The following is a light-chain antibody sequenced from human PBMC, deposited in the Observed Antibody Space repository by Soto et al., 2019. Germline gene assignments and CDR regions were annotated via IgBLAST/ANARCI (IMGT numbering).Light chain of an antibody. CDR1: RSVTSSY. CDR2: GAS. V-gene: IGKV3-20*01. CDR3: QQYGSSPWT. Sequence: EIVLTQSPGTLSLSQGEKATLSCRASRSVTSSYLAGYQQKPGQAPRLLIYGASSRATGIPDRFSGSGSGTDFTLTISRLEPEDFAVYYCQQYGSSPWTFGQGTKVEIK. J-gene: IGKJ1*01.